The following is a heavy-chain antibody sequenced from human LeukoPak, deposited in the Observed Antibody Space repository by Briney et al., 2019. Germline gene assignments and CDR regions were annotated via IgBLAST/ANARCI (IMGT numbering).Heavy chain of an antibody. CDR3: AKDQFMYYYDSSGSRSWFDP. V-gene: IGHV3-23*01. J-gene: IGHJ5*02. Sequence: PGGSLRLSCAASGFIFSSYAMSWVRQAPGKGPEWVSTISGGGGMTYYADSVKGPFTISRDNSKSTLYLQMNSLRAEDTAIYYCAKDQFMYYYDSSGSRSWFDPWGQGTLVTVSS. CDR2: ISGGGGMT. CDR1: GFIFSSYA. D-gene: IGHD3-22*01.